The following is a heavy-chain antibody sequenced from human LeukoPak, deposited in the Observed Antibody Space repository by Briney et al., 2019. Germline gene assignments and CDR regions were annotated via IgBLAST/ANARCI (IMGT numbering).Heavy chain of an antibody. Sequence: ASVKVSCKASGYTFTSYGISWVRQAPGQGLEWMGWISAYNGNTNYAQKLQGRVTMTTDTSTSTAYMELRSLRSDDTAVYYCARVPSGSYRYYYYGMDVWGQGTTVTVSS. V-gene: IGHV1-18*01. CDR2: ISAYNGNT. D-gene: IGHD1-26*01. CDR1: GYTFTSYG. J-gene: IGHJ6*02. CDR3: ARVPSGSYRYYYYGMDV.